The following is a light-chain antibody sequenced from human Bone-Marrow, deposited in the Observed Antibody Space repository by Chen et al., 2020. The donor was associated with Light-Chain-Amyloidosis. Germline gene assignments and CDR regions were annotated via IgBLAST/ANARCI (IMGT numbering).Light chain of an antibody. CDR2: RDT. CDR1: DLPTKY. V-gene: IGLV3-25*03. J-gene: IGLJ2*01. Sequence: SYELTQPPSFSVSPRQTARITCSGDDLPTKYAYWYQQKPGQAPVLVIHRDTERPSGISERFSGSSSGTTATLTISGVQAEDEADYHCQSADSSGTDEVIFGGGTKLTVL. CDR3: QSADSSGTDEVI.